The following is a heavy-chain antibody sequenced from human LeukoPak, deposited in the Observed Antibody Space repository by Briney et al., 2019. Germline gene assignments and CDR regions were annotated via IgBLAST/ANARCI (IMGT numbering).Heavy chain of an antibody. CDR1: GFTFSGYW. D-gene: IGHD3-10*01. CDR2: IKQDGSEK. V-gene: IGHV3-7*03. CDR3: ARGTYYYGSGSPETGY. J-gene: IGHJ4*02. Sequence: GGSMRLSCVASGFTFSGYWMSWVRQAPGKGLEWMANIKQDGSEKYYVDSVKGRFTISRDNAKNSLYLQMNSLRAEDTAVYYCARGTYYYGSGSPETGYWGQGTLVTVSS.